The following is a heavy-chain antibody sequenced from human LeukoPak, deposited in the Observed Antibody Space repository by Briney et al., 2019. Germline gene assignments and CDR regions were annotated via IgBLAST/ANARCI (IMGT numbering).Heavy chain of an antibody. Sequence: SVKVSCKASGGTFSSYAISWVRQAPGQGFEWMGGIIPIFGTANYAQKFQGRVTITTDESTSTAYMELSSLRSEDTAVYYCARSRDWYFDLWGRGTLVTVSS. D-gene: IGHD6-13*01. CDR2: IIPIFGTA. J-gene: IGHJ2*01. CDR3: ARSRDWYFDL. V-gene: IGHV1-69*05. CDR1: GGTFSSYA.